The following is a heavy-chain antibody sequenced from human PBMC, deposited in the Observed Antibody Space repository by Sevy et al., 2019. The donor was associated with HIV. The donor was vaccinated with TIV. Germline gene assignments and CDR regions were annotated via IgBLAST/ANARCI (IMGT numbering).Heavy chain of an antibody. CDR1: GFTFSSYA. V-gene: IGHV3-23*01. J-gene: IGHJ3*02. D-gene: IGHD6-19*01. CDR2: ISGSGGST. Sequence: GGSLRLSCAASGFTFSSYAMSWVRQAPGKGLEWVSAISGSGGSTYYADFVKGGFTISRDNSKNTLYLKMNSLRAEDTAVYYCAKVGSGSSGWCGAFDIWGQGTMVTVSS. CDR3: AKVGSGSSGWCGAFDI.